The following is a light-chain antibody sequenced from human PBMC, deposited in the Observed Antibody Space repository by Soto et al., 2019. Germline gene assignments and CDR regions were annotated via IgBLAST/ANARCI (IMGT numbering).Light chain of an antibody. CDR3: QQYYSSPGFT. V-gene: IGKV4-1*01. CDR1: QSVFSSSKNKNY. J-gene: IGKJ2*01. Sequence: DIVMTQSPDSLAVSLGERATINCKSSQSVFSSSKNKNYLAWFQQKPGQPPKLLIYWASTRESGVPDRFSGRGSGTEFTLTISNLQAEDVAVYYCQQYYSSPGFTFGQGPTWRSN. CDR2: WAS.